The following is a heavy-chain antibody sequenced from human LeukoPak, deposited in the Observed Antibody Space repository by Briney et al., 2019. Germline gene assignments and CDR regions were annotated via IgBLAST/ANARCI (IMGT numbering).Heavy chain of an antibody. CDR3: TRQMPAIRYFDF. J-gene: IGHJ4*02. V-gene: IGHV3-74*01. Sequence: GGSLRLSCAASGFTFSSYAMSWVRQAPGKGLEWVSLINTDGSSATYADSVKGRFTISRDNARNTLYLQMNSLRAEDTAVYYCTRQMPAIRYFDFWGQGTLVTVSS. CDR2: INTDGSSA. CDR1: GFTFSSYA. D-gene: IGHD5-24*01.